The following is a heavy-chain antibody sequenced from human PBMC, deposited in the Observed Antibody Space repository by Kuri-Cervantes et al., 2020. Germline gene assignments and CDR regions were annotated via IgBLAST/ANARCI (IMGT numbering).Heavy chain of an antibody. J-gene: IGHJ4*02. CDR2: INHSRST. D-gene: IGHD6-13*01. CDR3: ARGLSIAAAGILDY. V-gene: IGHV4-34*01. CDR1: GGSFSGYY. Sequence: SETLSLTCAVYGGSFSGYYWGWIRQPPGKGLDWIGEINHSRSTNYNPSLKSRVTISVDTSKNQFSLKLSSVTAADTAVYYCARGLSIAAAGILDYWGQGTLVTVSS.